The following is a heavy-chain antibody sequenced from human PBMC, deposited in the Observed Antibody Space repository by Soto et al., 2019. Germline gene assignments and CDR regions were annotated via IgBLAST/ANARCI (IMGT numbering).Heavy chain of an antibody. J-gene: IGHJ4*01. Sequence: GGSLRLSCAASGFTFSNAWINWVRQAPGKGLEWVGRIKRKTDGGTTGFAASVKGRFAISRDDSISMAFMRMNSLKTEDTAVYYCTTDSYITVTPVRLDYWGQGTLVTVSS. CDR2: IKRKTDGGTT. CDR1: GFTFSNAW. CDR3: TTDSYITVTPVRLDY. D-gene: IGHD3-22*01. V-gene: IGHV3-15*07.